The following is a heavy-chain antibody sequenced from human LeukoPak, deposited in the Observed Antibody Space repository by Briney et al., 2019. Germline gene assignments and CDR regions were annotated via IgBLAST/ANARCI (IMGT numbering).Heavy chain of an antibody. CDR1: GFTFSSYA. CDR3: ARGHDYVWGSYRPTHDAFDI. J-gene: IGHJ3*02. Sequence: PGRSLRLSCAASGFTFSSYAMHWVRQAPGKGLEWVAVISYDGSNKNYADSVKGRFTISRDNSKNTLYLQMNSLRAEDTAVYYCARGHDYVWGSYRPTHDAFDIWGQGTMVTVSS. V-gene: IGHV3-30-3*01. D-gene: IGHD3-16*02. CDR2: ISYDGSNK.